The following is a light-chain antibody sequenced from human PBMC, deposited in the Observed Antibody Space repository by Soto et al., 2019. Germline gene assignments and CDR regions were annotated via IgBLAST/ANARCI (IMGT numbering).Light chain of an antibody. CDR1: QSVSSN. V-gene: IGKV3-15*01. CDR2: GAS. Sequence: TLSVSPGERATLSCRADQSVSSNLAWYQQKPGQAPRLLIYGASTRATGIPARFSGSGSGTEFTLTISSLQSEDFAVYYCQQYNNWPPITFGQGTRLEIK. CDR3: QQYNNWPPIT. J-gene: IGKJ5*01.